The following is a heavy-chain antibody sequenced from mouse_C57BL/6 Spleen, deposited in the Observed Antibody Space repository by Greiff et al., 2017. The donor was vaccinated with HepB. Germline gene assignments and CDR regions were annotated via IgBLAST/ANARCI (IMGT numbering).Heavy chain of an antibody. J-gene: IGHJ1*03. CDR2: ISYDGSN. V-gene: IGHV3-6*01. CDR1: GYSITSGYY. Sequence: DVKLQESGPGLVKPSQSLSLTCSVTGYSITSGYYWNWIRQFPGNKLEWMGYISYDGSNNYNPSLKNRISITRDTSKNQFFLKLNSVTTEDTATYYCARDGGYDWYFDVWGTGTTVTVSS. D-gene: IGHD2-2*01. CDR3: ARDGGYDWYFDV.